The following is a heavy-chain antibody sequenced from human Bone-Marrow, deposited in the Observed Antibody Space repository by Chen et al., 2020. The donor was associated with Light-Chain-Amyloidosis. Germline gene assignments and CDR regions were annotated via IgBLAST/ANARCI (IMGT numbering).Heavy chain of an antibody. J-gene: IGHJ4*02. D-gene: IGHD5-12*01. V-gene: IGHV5-51*01. CDR3: ARRRDGYNFDY. Sequence: EVQLEQSGPEVKKPGESLKISCKGSGYTFPNYWIGRVRQMPGKGLEWMGVIYTADSDARYSPSFKGQVTISADESITTAVLQWRRLKASVAAMYYCARRRDGYNFDYWGQGTLVTVSS. CDR1: GYTFPNYW. CDR2: IYTADSDA.